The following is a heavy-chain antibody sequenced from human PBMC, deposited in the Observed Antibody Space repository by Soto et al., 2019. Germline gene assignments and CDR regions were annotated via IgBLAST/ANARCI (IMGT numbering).Heavy chain of an antibody. CDR2: IHHSGST. CDR1: DGKISSTGYC. D-gene: IGHD3-3*01. CDR3: ARSRLTKITIFGVTNPRGWFDP. Sequence: PSETMCLTSTVSDGKISSTGYCWSWKKKPPGKGLEWIGRIHHSGSTYYNPSLKSRVTISVDTSKNQFSLKLSSVTAADTAVYYCARSRLTKITIFGVTNPRGWFDPWGQGTLVTVSS. V-gene: IGHV4-39*07. J-gene: IGHJ5*02.